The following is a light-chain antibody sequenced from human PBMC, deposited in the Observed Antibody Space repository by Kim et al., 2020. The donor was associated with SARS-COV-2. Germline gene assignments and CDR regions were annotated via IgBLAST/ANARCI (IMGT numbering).Light chain of an antibody. CDR3: GTWDSSLSAGV. J-gene: IGLJ2*01. CDR1: SSNHGNSE. Sequence: GQKVTSSCTGSSSNHGNSEVTWYQQRPGTAPKLLIYDNNKRPSGIPDRFSGSKSGTSATLGITGLQTGDEADYYCGTWDSSLSAGVFGGGTQLTVL. V-gene: IGLV1-51*01. CDR2: DNN.